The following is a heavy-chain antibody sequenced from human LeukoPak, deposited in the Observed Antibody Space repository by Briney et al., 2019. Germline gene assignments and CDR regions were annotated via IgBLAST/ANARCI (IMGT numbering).Heavy chain of an antibody. J-gene: IGHJ4*02. D-gene: IGHD4-17*01. Sequence: SETLSLTCTVSGASITSYYWSWIRQPPGKALEWIGYIYYSGSTNYNPSLKSRVTISVDTSKNQFSLKLSSVTAADTAVYYCARLLDYGGYYFDYWGQGTLVTVSS. CDR3: ARLLDYGGYYFDY. V-gene: IGHV4-59*01. CDR2: IYYSGST. CDR1: GASITSYY.